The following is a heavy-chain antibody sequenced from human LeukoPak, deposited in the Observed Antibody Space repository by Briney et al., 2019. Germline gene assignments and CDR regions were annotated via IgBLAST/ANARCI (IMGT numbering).Heavy chain of an antibody. Sequence: GASVNVSCMASGYTFTSCDINWVRQATGQGLEWMGWMNPNSGNTGYGQSFQGRITMTRDISIGTAYMELSNLTSEDTAIYYCTRGSSGRRDNWGQGTLVTVSA. CDR2: MNPNSGNT. V-gene: IGHV1-8*01. J-gene: IGHJ4*02. CDR1: GYTFTSCD. D-gene: IGHD6-25*01. CDR3: TRGSSGRRDN.